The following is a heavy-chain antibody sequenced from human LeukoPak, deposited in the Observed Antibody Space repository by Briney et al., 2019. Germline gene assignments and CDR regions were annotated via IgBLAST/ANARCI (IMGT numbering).Heavy chain of an antibody. Sequence: PGGSLRLSCAASGFTFSSYAMSWVRQAPGKGLEWVSAISGSGGSTYYADSVKGRSTISRDNSKNTLYLQMNSLRAEDTAVYYCAKVAHVVVVAATPANFDYWGRGTPVTVSS. V-gene: IGHV3-23*01. CDR1: GFTFSSYA. D-gene: IGHD2-15*01. CDR3: AKVAHVVVVAATPANFDY. J-gene: IGHJ4*02. CDR2: ISGSGGST.